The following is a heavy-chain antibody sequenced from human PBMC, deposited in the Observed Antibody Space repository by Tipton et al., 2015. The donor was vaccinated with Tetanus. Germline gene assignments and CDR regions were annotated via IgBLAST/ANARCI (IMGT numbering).Heavy chain of an antibody. CDR2: IWYDGSNK. J-gene: IGHJ4*02. CDR1: GFTFSSYG. V-gene: IGHV3-33*01. CDR3: ARDLTSRFDY. D-gene: IGHD1/OR15-1a*01. Sequence: SLRLSCAASGFTFSSYGMYWVRQAPGKGLEWVAVIWYDGSNKYYADSVKGRFTISRDNAKNSLYMQMNSLRAEDTAVYYCARDLTSRFDYWGPGTLVSVSS.